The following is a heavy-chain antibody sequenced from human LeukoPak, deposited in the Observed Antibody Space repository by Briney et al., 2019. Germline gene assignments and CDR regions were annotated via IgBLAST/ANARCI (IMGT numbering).Heavy chain of an antibody. V-gene: IGHV4-34*12. Sequence: SETLSLTCAVYGGSFSGYYWSWIRHPPGKGLEWIGEIIHSGSTNYNPSLKSRVTISVDTSKNQFSLKLSSVTAADTAVYYCASLGSNDYWGQGTLVTVSS. D-gene: IGHD2-15*01. CDR2: IIHSGST. J-gene: IGHJ4*02. CDR3: ASLGSNDY. CDR1: GGSFSGYY.